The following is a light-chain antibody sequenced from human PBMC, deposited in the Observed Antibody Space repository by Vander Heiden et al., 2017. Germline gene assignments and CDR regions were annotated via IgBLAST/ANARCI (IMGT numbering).Light chain of an antibody. Sequence: SYELTQPPSVSVSPGQTASITCSGDKLGDKYACWYQQKPGQSPVLVIYQDSKRPSGIPERFSGSNSGNTATLTISGTQAMDEADDYCQAWDSSTSYGCGTGTKV. J-gene: IGLJ1*01. CDR1: KLGDKY. CDR2: QDS. V-gene: IGLV3-1*01. CDR3: QAWDSSTSYG.